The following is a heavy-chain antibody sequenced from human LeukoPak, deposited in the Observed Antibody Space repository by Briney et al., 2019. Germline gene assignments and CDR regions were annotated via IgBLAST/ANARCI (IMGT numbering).Heavy chain of an antibody. Sequence: QPGRSLRLSCAASGFTFNRNAISGVRQAPGKGLEWVSTFGGSGDKAFYADSVKGRFTISRDNSKNMVHLQMNSLTGEDTALYYCVRRGDASSGWGDHDFWGQGALVTVSS. J-gene: IGHJ4*02. CDR3: VRRGDASSGWGDHDF. D-gene: IGHD6-19*01. CDR1: GFTFNRNA. V-gene: IGHV3-23*01. CDR2: FGGSGDKA.